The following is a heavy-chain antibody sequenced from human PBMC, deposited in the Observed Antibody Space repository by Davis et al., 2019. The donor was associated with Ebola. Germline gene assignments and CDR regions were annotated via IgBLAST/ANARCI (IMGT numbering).Heavy chain of an antibody. CDR2: ISTDGSTT. CDR1: GSSFHTYT. D-gene: IGHD4-17*01. Sequence: GESLKISCAASGSSFHTYTINWFRQAPGRGLEWLAVISTDGSTTFYADSVKGRFTISRDNSKNTLSLQMNSLDTEDTAVYYCAKVGGDFIIDYYYYYGMDVWGQGTTVTVSS. CDR3: AKVGGDFIIDYYYYYGMDV. J-gene: IGHJ6*02. V-gene: IGHV3-30*04.